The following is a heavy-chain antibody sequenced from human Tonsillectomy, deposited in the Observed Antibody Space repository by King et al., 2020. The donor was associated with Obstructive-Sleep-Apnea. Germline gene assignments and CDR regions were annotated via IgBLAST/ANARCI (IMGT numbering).Heavy chain of an antibody. CDR2: ISGSGGGT. D-gene: IGHD2-21*02. V-gene: IGHV3-23*01. CDR3: AEDGGDIVAVTCFSPFHY. Sequence: VQLLESGGGLGQPGGSLRLSCAASGFTFSSYAMSWVRQAPGKGMEWVSAISGSGGGTYYADSVKGRFTISRDNSKNTLYLQMSGLTAEDTAVYYCAEDGGDIVAVTCFSPFHYWRQGTLLTVSS. CDR1: GFTFSSYA. J-gene: IGHJ4*02.